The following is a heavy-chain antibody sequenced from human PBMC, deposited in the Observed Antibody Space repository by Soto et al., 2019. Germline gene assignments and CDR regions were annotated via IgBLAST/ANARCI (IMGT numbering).Heavy chain of an antibody. D-gene: IGHD3-9*01. Sequence: GGSLRLSCAASGFTFSSYWMHWVRQAPGKGLVWVSRINSDGSSTSYADSVKGRFTISRDNAKNTLYLQMNSLGAEDTAVYYCARVTHDILTGLIDYWGQGTLVTVSS. V-gene: IGHV3-74*01. CDR3: ARVTHDILTGLIDY. CDR2: INSDGSST. J-gene: IGHJ4*02. CDR1: GFTFSSYW.